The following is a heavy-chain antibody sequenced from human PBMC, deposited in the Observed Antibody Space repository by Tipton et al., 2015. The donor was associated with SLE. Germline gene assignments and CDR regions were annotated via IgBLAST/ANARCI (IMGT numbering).Heavy chain of an antibody. D-gene: IGHD2-15*01. CDR2: IKQDGSEI. J-gene: IGHJ4*02. CDR1: GFTLNSYW. CDR3: ARGVAVDY. V-gene: IGHV3-7*01. Sequence: AVSGFTLNSYWMSWVRQAPGKGLEWVANIKQDGSEIYYVDSVKGRFTISRDTAKNSLFLQMNSLRAEDTGAYYCARGVAVDYWGPGTLVTVSS.